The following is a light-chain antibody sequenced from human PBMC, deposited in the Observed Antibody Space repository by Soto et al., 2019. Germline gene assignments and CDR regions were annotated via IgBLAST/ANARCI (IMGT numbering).Light chain of an antibody. J-gene: IGKJ1*01. V-gene: IGKV1-5*01. CDR1: QSISSW. Sequence: MTQSPSTLSASVVDSLTITCRASQSISSWLAWYQQKPGKAPKLLIYDASSLESGVPSRFSGSGSGTEFTLTISSLQPDDFATYYCQQYNSYSPTFGQGTKVDIK. CDR2: DAS. CDR3: QQYNSYSPT.